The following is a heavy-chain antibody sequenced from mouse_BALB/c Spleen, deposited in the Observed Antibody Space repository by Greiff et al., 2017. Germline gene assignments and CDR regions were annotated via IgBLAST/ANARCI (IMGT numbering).Heavy chain of an antibody. D-gene: IGHD1-1*02. V-gene: IGHV5-12-2*01. CDR3: ARLMGAMDY. J-gene: IGHJ4*01. Sequence: EVKLQESGGGLVQPGGSLKLSCAASGFTFSSYTMSWVRQTPEKRLEWVAYISNGGGSTYYPDTVKGRFTISRDNAKNTLYLQMSSLKSEDTAMYYCARLMGAMDYWGQGTSVTVSS. CDR1: GFTFSSYT. CDR2: ISNGGGST.